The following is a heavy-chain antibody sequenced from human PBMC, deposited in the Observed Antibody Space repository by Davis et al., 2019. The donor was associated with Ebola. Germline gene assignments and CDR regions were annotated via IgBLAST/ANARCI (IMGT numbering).Heavy chain of an antibody. J-gene: IGHJ5*02. D-gene: IGHD1-1*01. CDR1: GGSFSDYF. Sequence: SETLSLTCAVYGGSFSDYFWSWIRQSPGKGLEWIGEISPGGISDYNPSLGSRVVISVDMSKNQFALKLHSVSAADAAVYYCARTAKTSISASGHGYTFLDPWSQGTLVTVSS. V-gene: IGHV4-34*01. CDR3: ARTAKTSISASGHGYTFLDP. CDR2: ISPGGIS.